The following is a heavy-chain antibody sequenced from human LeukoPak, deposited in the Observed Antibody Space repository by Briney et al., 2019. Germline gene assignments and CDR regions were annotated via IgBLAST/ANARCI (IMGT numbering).Heavy chain of an antibody. V-gene: IGHV1-69*05. CDR1: GGTFSSYA. CDR3: ARGPTLIWRYYFDY. J-gene: IGHJ4*02. Sequence: GASVKVSCKASGGTFSSYAISWVRQAPGQGLEWMGVIIPIFGTANYAQKFQGRVTITTDESTSTAYMELSSLRSEDTAVYYCARGPTLIWRYYFDYWGQGTLVTVSS. CDR2: IIPIFGTA. D-gene: IGHD2-21*01.